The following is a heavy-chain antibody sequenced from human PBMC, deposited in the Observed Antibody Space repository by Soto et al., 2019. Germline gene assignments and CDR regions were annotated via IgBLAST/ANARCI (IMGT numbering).Heavy chain of an antibody. CDR2: INPGDSDT. J-gene: IGHJ6*02. D-gene: IGHD3-16*01. CDR1: GYSFTNYY. V-gene: IGHV5-51*01. Sequence: RGESLKISCKGSGYSFTNYYIAWVRQLPGKGLEWTGIINPGDSDTRYNPSFQGQVTMSADKSISTAYLQWSSLQASDTAMYYCAISYPLGSGYSYYGMDVWGQGTTVTVSS. CDR3: AISYPLGSGYSYYGMDV.